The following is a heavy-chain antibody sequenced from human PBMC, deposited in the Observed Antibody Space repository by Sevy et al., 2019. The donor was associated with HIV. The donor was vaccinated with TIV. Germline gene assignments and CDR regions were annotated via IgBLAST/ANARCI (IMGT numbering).Heavy chain of an antibody. CDR1: GDSINNGDYY. D-gene: IGHD4-4*01. CDR2: IYYTGTT. J-gene: IGHJ5*02. CDR3: ARTTVTTVSSDRNNWFDP. V-gene: IGHV4-31*03. Sequence: SETLSLTCTVSGDSINNGDYYWSWIRQHPGKGLEWIGKIYYTGTTYYNPSLKSRLRISVERSENTLSLSLRSVTAEDTAVYYCARTTVTTVSSDRNNWFDPWGQGTLVTVSS.